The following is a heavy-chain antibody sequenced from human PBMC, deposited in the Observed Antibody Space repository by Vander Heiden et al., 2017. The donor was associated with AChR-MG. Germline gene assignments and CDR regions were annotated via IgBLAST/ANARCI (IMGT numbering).Heavy chain of an antibody. V-gene: IGHV4-4*02. J-gene: IGHJ4*02. Sequence: QVQLRESGPGLVKPSGTLSLSCAVSGGSITSSDYWWSWVRQPPGKGLEWIGEIYQSGSINYNPSLKSRVTISIDKSKKQFSLKLTSVTAADTAIYYCARAPALDYWGQGTLVTVSS. CDR2: IYQSGSI. CDR1: GGSITSSDYW. CDR3: ARAPALDY.